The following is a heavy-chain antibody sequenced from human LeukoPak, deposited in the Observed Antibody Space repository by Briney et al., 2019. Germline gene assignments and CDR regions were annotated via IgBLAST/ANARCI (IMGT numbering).Heavy chain of an antibody. V-gene: IGHV3-33*01. D-gene: IGHD3-10*01. Sequence: PGRSLRLSCAASGFTFSSYGMHWVRQAPGKGLEWVAVIWYDGSNKYYADSVKGRFTISRDNAKNSLYLQMNSLRAEDTAVYYCAREMYGPGLYYFDYWGQGARVTVSS. CDR2: IWYDGSNK. J-gene: IGHJ4*02. CDR1: GFTFSSYG. CDR3: AREMYGPGLYYFDY.